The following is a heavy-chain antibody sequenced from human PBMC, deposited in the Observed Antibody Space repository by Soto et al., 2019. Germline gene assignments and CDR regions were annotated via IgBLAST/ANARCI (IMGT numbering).Heavy chain of an antibody. D-gene: IGHD1-20*01. CDR1: GFHFSSYA. CDR3: ARDSIYITGTYKVPFDY. CDR2: IGESGTPT. Sequence: PGGSLRLSCAASGFHFSSYAMKWVRQAPGKGLEWVSLIGESGTPTYYADSVKGRFTISRDNSGNTLYLQMNSLRAEDTAVYYCARDSIYITGTYKVPFDYWGQGTLVTVSS. V-gene: IGHV3-23*01. J-gene: IGHJ4*02.